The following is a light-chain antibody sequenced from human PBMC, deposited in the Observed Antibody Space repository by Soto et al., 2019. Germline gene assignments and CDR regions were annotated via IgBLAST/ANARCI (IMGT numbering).Light chain of an antibody. CDR3: TAYAAGNYV. V-gene: IGLV2-8*01. Sequence: QSALTQPPSASGSPGQSVTISCTGTSSDVGGYNYVSWYQQHPGKVPKLMVYEVNKRPSGVPDRSSGSKSGTTASLTLSGLQAEDEADNSCTAYAAGNYVFGTGTKVTVL. J-gene: IGLJ1*01. CDR2: EVN. CDR1: SSDVGGYNY.